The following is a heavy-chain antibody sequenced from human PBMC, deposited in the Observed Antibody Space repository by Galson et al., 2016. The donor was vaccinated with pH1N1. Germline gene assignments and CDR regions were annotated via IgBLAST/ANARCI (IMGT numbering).Heavy chain of an antibody. CDR2: IYYSGIT. CDR3: ARLWYGEYIDY. D-gene: IGHD3-10*01. V-gene: IGHV4-39*01. CDR1: GGSTSNSNYY. J-gene: IGHJ4*02. Sequence: LSLTCTVSGGSTSNSNYYWGWIRQPPGKGLQWIANIYYSGITYYDASLKSRVTISVDTSKNQFSLKLNSVIAAETAVYYCARLWYGEYIDYWGQGTRVTVSS.